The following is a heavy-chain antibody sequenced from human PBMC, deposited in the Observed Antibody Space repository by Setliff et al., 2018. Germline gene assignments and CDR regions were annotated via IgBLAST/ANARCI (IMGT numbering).Heavy chain of an antibody. Sequence: GESLKISCAASGFTFSNYAMTWVRRAPGKGLEWVSAITVSGNTHYADSVKGRFTISRDNSKNTLSLQMDNLRAEDTATYYCAKCGRFAPSGWFQYVDSWAQGTLVTVSS. D-gene: IGHD6-19*01. V-gene: IGHV3-23*01. J-gene: IGHJ4*02. CDR3: AKCGRFAPSGWFQYVDS. CDR1: GFTFSNYA. CDR2: ITVSGNT.